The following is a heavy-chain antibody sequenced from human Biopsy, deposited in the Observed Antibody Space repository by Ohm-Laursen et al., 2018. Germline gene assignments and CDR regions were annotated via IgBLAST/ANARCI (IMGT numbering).Heavy chain of an antibody. D-gene: IGHD3-9*01. CDR2: IITFFRTV. CDR3: APQTPRDPAILTGVYHYDVAV. V-gene: IGHV1-69*13. J-gene: IGHJ6*02. CDR1: GFSFTGYY. Sequence: SVKASRTVSGFSFTGYYVHWVRQAPGQGLEWMGGIITFFRTVNYAQKFHGRLTITADESTATAYMELSSLTSADTAVYYCAPQTPRDPAILTGVYHYDVAVWGQGTTVTVSS.